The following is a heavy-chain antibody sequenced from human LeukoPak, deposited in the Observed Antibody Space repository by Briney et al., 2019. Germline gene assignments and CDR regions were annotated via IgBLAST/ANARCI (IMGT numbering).Heavy chain of an antibody. CDR1: GGSISSYY. J-gene: IGHJ5*02. D-gene: IGHD3-22*01. Sequence: TSSETLSLTCTVSGGSISSYYWSWIRQPPGKGLEWIGYIYYSGSTNCNPSLKSRVTISVDTSKNQFSLKLSSVTAADTAVYYCAREIHAHDGSGYCEGNWFDPWGQGTLVTVSS. V-gene: IGHV4-59*01. CDR3: AREIHAHDGSGYCEGNWFDP. CDR2: IYYSGST.